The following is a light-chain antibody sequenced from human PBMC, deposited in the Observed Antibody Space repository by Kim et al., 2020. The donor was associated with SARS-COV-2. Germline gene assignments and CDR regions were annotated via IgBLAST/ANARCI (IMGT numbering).Light chain of an antibody. CDR3: CSYAGSSTYV. CDR1: SSDVGSYNL. V-gene: IGLV2-23*02. J-gene: IGLJ1*01. CDR2: EVS. Sequence: QSALTQPASVSGSPGQSITISCTGTSSDVGSYNLVSWYQQHPGKAPKLMLYEVSKRPSGVSNRFSGSKSGNTASLTISGLQAEDEADYYCCSYAGSSTYVFETGTKGTVL.